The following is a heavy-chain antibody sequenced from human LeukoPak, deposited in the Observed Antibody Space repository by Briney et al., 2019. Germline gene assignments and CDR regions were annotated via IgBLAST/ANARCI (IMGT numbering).Heavy chain of an antibody. CDR3: ATDVGGD. Sequence: GGSLRLSCAASGFTFSSYWMSWVRQAPGKGLEWVANINRDGSEKYYVDSVKGRFTISRDNAGNSLYLQMNSLRADDTALYYCATDVGGDWGQGTLVTVSS. J-gene: IGHJ4*02. V-gene: IGHV3-7*01. CDR1: GFTFSSYW. CDR2: INRDGSEK. D-gene: IGHD3-3*01.